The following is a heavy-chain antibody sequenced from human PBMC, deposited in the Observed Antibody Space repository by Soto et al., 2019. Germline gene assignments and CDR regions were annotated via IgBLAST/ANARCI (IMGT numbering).Heavy chain of an antibody. V-gene: IGHV6-1*01. J-gene: IGHJ3*01. CDR2: TYYRSKWFH. Sequence: QGQLLQSGPGLVKPSQTLSLTCAISGDSVSSDITSWNWIRQSPSRGLEWLGRTYYRSKWFHDYAASVKSRITINPDTSKNQFSLELNSMTPEDTAVYYCARGNALDVWGQGTVVTVSS. CDR1: GDSVSSDITS. D-gene: IGHD3-10*01. CDR3: ARGNALDV.